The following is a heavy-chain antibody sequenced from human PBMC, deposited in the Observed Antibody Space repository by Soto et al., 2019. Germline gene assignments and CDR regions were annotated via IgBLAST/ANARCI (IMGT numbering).Heavy chain of an antibody. CDR2: INSDGTST. CDR3: ARAVRSGSYPYYYYGMDV. V-gene: IGHV3-74*01. Sequence: GGSLRLSCAASGFTFSNYWIHWVRQAPGKGLVWVSRINSDGTSTSYADSVKGRFTIPRDNAKNTLYLQMNSLRVEDTAVYYCARAVRSGSYPYYYYGMDVWGQGTTVTVSS. J-gene: IGHJ6*02. D-gene: IGHD3-10*01. CDR1: GFTFSNYW.